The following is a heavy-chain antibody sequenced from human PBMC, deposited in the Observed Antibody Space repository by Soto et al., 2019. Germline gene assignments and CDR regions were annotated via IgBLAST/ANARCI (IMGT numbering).Heavy chain of an antibody. Sequence: GGSLRLSCAASGFTFSSYSMNWVRQAPGKGLEWVSSISSSSSYIYYADSVKGRFTISRDNAKNSLYLKMNSLRAEDTAVYYCARDRIAARPAAFDIWGQGTMVTVSS. CDR3: ARDRIAARPAAFDI. CDR2: ISSSSSYI. CDR1: GFTFSSYS. V-gene: IGHV3-21*01. J-gene: IGHJ3*02. D-gene: IGHD6-6*01.